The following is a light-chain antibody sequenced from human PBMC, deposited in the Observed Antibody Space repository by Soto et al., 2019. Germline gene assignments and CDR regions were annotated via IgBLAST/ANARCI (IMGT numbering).Light chain of an antibody. Sequence: EIVLTQSPATLSLSPGERATLSCGASQSVSSSYLAWYQQKPGLAPRLLIYDASSRATGIPERFSGSGSGTDIALTISRLEPEDFAVYYCQQYGSSPPITFGQVTRLEIK. CDR1: QSVSSSY. CDR2: DAS. CDR3: QQYGSSPPIT. J-gene: IGKJ5*01. V-gene: IGKV3D-20*01.